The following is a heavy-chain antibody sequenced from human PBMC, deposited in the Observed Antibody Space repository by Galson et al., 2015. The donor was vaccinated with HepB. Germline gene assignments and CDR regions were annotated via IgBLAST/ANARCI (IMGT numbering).Heavy chain of an antibody. CDR1: GFTFSSYG. CDR3: AKGPTWYDSSGYYWYFDL. V-gene: IGHV3-30*18. J-gene: IGHJ2*01. D-gene: IGHD3-22*01. CDR2: ISYDGSNK. Sequence: SLRLSCAASGFTFSSYGMHWVRQAPGKGLEWVAVISYDGSNKYYADSVKGRFTISRDNSKNTLYLQMNSLRAEDTAVYYCAKGPTWYDSSGYYWYFDLWGRGTLVTVSS.